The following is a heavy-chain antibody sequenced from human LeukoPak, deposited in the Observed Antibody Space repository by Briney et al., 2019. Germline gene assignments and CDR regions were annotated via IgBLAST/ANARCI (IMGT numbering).Heavy chain of an antibody. J-gene: IGHJ4*02. V-gene: IGHV3-74*01. CDR3: VRDGQQLAFDK. CDR2: IGTDGAYT. D-gene: IGHD6-13*01. CDR1: GFTFSNYW. Sequence: GGSLRLSCAASGFTFSNYWMHWVRQTPEKGLVWVSRIGTDGAYTSSADSVKGRFTMSRDNAKNTLYLQMSSLRVEDTAVYYRVRDGQQLAFDKWGQGTLVTVSS.